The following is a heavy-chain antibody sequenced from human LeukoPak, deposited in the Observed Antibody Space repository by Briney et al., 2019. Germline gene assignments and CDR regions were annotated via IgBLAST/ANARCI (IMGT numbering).Heavy chain of an antibody. CDR1: GGSISSYY. V-gene: IGHV4-59*01. D-gene: IGHD2-2*01. CDR3: ARVEAAFVVVPAAFWFDP. CDR2: IYYSGST. Sequence: SETLSLTCTVSGGSISSYYWSWIRQPPGKGLEWIGYIYYSGSTNYNPSLKSRVTISVDTSKNQFSLKPSSVTAADTAVYYCARVEAAFVVVPAAFWFDPWGQGTLVTVSS. J-gene: IGHJ5*02.